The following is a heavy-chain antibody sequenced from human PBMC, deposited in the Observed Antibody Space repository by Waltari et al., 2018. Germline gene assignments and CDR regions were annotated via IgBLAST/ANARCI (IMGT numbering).Heavy chain of an antibody. Sequence: QLVESGGGLVKPGGSLRLSCAASGFAFTTDHMNWARQAPGKGLEWVSSISSSSTYIYYADSVKGRFTVSRDNAKNALFLQMSSLRVEDTAVYYCASVDSSAFSRSFDYWGLGTLVTVSS. CDR2: ISSSSTYI. CDR3: ASVDSSAFSRSFDY. J-gene: IGHJ4*02. V-gene: IGHV3-21*02. CDR1: GFAFTTDH. D-gene: IGHD3-22*01.